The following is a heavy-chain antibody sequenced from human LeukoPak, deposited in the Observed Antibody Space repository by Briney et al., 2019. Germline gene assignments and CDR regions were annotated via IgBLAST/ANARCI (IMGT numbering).Heavy chain of an antibody. D-gene: IGHD2-2*01. V-gene: IGHV4-39*07. CDR2: IYYSGST. Sequence: SETLSLTCTVSGGSISSSSYYWAWIRQPPGKGLEWIGSIYYSGSTYYNPSLKSRVTISVDTSKNQFSLKLSSVTAADTAVYYCARVSYCSSTSCYGVYYFDYWGQGTLVTASS. J-gene: IGHJ4*02. CDR3: ARVSYCSSTSCYGVYYFDY. CDR1: GGSISSSSYY.